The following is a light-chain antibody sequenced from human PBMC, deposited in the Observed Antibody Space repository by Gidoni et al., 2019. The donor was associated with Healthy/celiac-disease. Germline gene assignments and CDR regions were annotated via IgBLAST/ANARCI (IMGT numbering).Light chain of an antibody. CDR3: QQYGSSLWT. Sequence: EIVLPQSPGTLSLSPGERATLPCRASQSVSSSYLAWYQQKPGQAPRLLIYGASIRDTGLPDRFSGSGSGTDFTLTISRLEPEDFAVYYCQQYGSSLWTFGRGTKVEIK. CDR2: GAS. J-gene: IGKJ1*01. V-gene: IGKV3-20*01. CDR1: QSVSSSY.